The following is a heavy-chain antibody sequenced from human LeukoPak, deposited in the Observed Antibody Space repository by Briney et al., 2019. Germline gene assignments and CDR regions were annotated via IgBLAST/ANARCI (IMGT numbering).Heavy chain of an antibody. J-gene: IGHJ3*02. D-gene: IGHD3-10*01. CDR3: ARHIESGTNDGFDI. CDR2: IYYGGST. CDR1: GGCISSYY. V-gene: IGHV4-59*08. Sequence: SETLSPTCTVSGGCISSYYWSWIRQPPGKRLEWIGYIYYGGSTKYNPSLESRVTISVDTSKNQISLRLSSVTAADTAVYYCARHIESGTNDGFDIWGQGTMVTVSS.